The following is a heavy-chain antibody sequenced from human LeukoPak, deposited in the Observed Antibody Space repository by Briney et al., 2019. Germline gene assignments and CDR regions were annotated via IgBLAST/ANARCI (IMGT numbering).Heavy chain of an antibody. Sequence: PGGSLRLSRAASGFTFSSYSMNWVRQAPGKGLEWVAVISYDGSNKYYADSVKGRFTISRDNSKNTLYLQMNSLRAEDTAVYYCARDSSSWPTGNWFDPWGQGTLVTVSS. V-gene: IGHV3-30*03. CDR1: GFTFSSYS. CDR2: ISYDGSNK. D-gene: IGHD6-13*01. J-gene: IGHJ5*02. CDR3: ARDSSSWPTGNWFDP.